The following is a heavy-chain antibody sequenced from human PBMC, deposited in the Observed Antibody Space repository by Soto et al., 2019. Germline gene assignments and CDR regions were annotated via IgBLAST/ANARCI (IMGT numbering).Heavy chain of an antibody. Sequence: QVQLVESGGGLVKPGGSLRLSCAASGFTFSDYYMSWIRQAPGKGLEWVSYISSSGSTIYYADSVKGRFTISRDNAKNSLYLQMNSRRAEDTAVYYCARDAYYGSGTKRNYYYYGMDVWGQGTTVTVFS. CDR1: GFTFSDYY. V-gene: IGHV3-11*01. J-gene: IGHJ6*02. D-gene: IGHD3-10*01. CDR3: ARDAYYGSGTKRNYYYYGMDV. CDR2: ISSSGSTI.